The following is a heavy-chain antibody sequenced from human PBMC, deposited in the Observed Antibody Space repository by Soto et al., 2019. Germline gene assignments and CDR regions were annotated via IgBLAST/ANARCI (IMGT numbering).Heavy chain of an antibody. J-gene: IGHJ4*02. V-gene: IGHV4-31*03. CDR1: GGSISSGGYY. CDR3: ARVGDFWSGYQIDY. D-gene: IGHD3-3*01. Sequence: SETLSLTCTVSGGSISSGGYYWSWIRQHPGKGLEWIGYIYYSGSTYYNPSLKSRVTISVDTSKNQFSLKLSSVTAADTAVYYCARVGDFWSGYQIDYWGQGTLVTVSS. CDR2: IYYSGST.